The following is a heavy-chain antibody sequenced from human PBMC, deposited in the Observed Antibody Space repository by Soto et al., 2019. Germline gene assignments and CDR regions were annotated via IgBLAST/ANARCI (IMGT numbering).Heavy chain of an antibody. CDR2: IYYSGST. CDR1: VGSISSYY. J-gene: IGHJ4*02. D-gene: IGHD4-17*01. CDR3: ARGNDYGDYGFDYFDY. Sequence: SETLSLTCTVSVGSISSYYWSWIRQPPGKGLEWIGYIYYSGSTNYNPSLKSRVTISVDTSKNQFSLKLSSVTAADTAVYYCARGNDYGDYGFDYFDYWGQGTLVTVSS. V-gene: IGHV4-59*01.